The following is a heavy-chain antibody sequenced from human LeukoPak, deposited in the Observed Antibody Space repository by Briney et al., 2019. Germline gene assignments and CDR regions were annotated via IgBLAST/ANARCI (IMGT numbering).Heavy chain of an antibody. CDR2: VYAGGTT. V-gene: IGHV4-61*02. Sequence: SETLSLTCTVSDASINSGNYYWTWIRQPAGKGLEWIGRVYAGGTTNYNPSLKSRVTISLDTSKNQFSLKLNSVTAADTAVYYCARNHGGWFDSWGQGTLVTVSS. CDR1: DASINSGNYY. CDR3: ARNHGGWFDS. D-gene: IGHD4-23*01. J-gene: IGHJ5*01.